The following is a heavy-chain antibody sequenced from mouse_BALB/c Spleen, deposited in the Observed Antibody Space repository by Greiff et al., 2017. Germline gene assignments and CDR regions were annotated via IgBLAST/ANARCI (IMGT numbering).Heavy chain of an antibody. CDR1: GFTFSSYA. CDR2: ISSGGSYT. Sequence: DVKLQESGGGLVKPGGSLKLSCAASGFTFSSYAMSWVRQTPEKRLEWVATISSGGSYTYYPDSVKGRFTISRDNAKNTLYLQMSSLRSEDTAMYYCARHDGGYFDYWGQGTTLTVSS. CDR3: ARHDGGYFDY. V-gene: IGHV5-9-3*01. J-gene: IGHJ2*01. D-gene: IGHD1-2*01.